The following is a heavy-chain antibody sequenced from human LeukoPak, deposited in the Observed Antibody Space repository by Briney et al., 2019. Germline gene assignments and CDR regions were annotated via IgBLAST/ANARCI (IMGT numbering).Heavy chain of an antibody. CDR3: AREDYISSWYPHYYMDV. CDR2: IKQDGSAK. D-gene: IGHD6-13*01. CDR1: GFTFSSYW. V-gene: IGHV3-7*01. Sequence: GGSLRLSCAASGFTFSSYWMSWVRQAPGKGLEWVANIKQDGSAKYYVDSVKGRFTISRDNAKNSLYLQMNSLRAEDTDVYYCAREDYISSWYPHYYMDVWGKGTTVTISS. J-gene: IGHJ6*03.